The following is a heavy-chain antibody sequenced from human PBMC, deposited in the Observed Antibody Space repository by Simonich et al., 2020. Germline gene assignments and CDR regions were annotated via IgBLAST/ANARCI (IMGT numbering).Heavy chain of an antibody. CDR2: ISSSSSYK. CDR1: GFTFSSYS. Sequence: EVQLVESGGGLVKPGGSLRLSCAASGFTFSSYSMNWVRQAPGKGLGGVSSISSSSSYKNDADSVKGRFTSSRDNAKNSLYLQMNSLRAEDTAVYYCAREQARGGAFDIWGQGTMVTVSS. J-gene: IGHJ3*02. CDR3: AREQARGGAFDI. D-gene: IGHD3-16*01. V-gene: IGHV3-21*01.